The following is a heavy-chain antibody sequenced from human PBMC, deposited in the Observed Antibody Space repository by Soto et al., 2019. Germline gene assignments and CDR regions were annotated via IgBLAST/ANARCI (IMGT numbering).Heavy chain of an antibody. J-gene: IGHJ3*02. D-gene: IGHD6-13*01. Sequence: PGESLKISCKGSGYSFSSYWIGWVRQMPGKGLEWMGILYPSDSDTRYSPSFQGQATISADKSINTAYLQWSSLKASDTATYYCARLLPGYSSYDAFAIWGQGTMVTVSS. V-gene: IGHV5-51*01. CDR3: ARLLPGYSSYDAFAI. CDR1: GYSFSSYW. CDR2: LYPSDSDT.